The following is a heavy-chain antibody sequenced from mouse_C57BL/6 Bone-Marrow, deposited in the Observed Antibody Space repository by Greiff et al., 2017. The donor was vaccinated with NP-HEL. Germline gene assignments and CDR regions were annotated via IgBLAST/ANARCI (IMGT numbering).Heavy chain of an antibody. D-gene: IGHD3-3*01. Sequence: DVLLVESGGGLVKPGGSLKLSCAASGFTFSSYAMSWVRQTPEKRLEWVATISDGGSYTYYPDNVKGRFTISRDNAKNNLYLQMSHLKSEDTAMDYCARRGGTHYYAMEYWGQRTSVTVSS. CDR2: ISDGGSYT. J-gene: IGHJ4*01. V-gene: IGHV5-4*01. CDR3: ARRGGTHYYAMEY. CDR1: GFTFSSYA.